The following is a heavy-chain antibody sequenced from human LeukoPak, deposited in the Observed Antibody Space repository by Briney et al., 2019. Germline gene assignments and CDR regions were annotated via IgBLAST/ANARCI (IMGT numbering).Heavy chain of an antibody. CDR2: ISYDGSNK. J-gene: IGHJ4*02. D-gene: IGHD3-16*01. CDR1: GFTFSSYA. V-gene: IGHV3-30*04. CDR3: ARDQRSYDYVMYYFDY. Sequence: PGGSLRLSCAASGFTFSSYAMHWVRQAPGKGLEWVAVISYDGSNKYYADSVKGRSTISRDNSKNTLYLQMNSLRAEDTAVYYCARDQRSYDYVMYYFDYWGQGTLVTVSS.